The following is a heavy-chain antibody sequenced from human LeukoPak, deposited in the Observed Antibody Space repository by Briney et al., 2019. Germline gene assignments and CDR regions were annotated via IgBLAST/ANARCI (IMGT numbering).Heavy chain of an antibody. CDR1: GFTFGDYA. D-gene: IGHD6-19*01. CDR2: IRGKAYGGTT. V-gene: IGHV3-49*04. J-gene: IGHJ4*02. Sequence: GGSLRLSCTASGFTFGDYAMSWVRQAPGKGLEWVGFIRGKAYGGTTEYAASVKGRFTISRDDSKSIAYLQMNSLKSEDTAVYYCTRSAGYSSGWCHDYWGQGTLVTVSS. CDR3: TRSAGYSSGWCHDY.